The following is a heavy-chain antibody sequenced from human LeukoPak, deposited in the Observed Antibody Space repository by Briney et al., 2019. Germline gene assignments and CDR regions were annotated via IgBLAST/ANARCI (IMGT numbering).Heavy chain of an antibody. CDR3: AKTDSSGYPSSFDY. CDR2: ISYDGSNK. Sequence: GGSLRLSCAASGFTFSSYAMHWVRQAPGKGLEWVAVISYDGSNKYYADSVKGRFTISRDNSKNTLYLQMNSLRAEDTAVYYCAKTDSSGYPSSFDYWGQGTLVTVSS. J-gene: IGHJ4*02. V-gene: IGHV3-30*04. CDR1: GFTFSSYA. D-gene: IGHD3-22*01.